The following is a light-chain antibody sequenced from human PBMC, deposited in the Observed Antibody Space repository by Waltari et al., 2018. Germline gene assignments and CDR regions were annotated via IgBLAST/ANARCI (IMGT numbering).Light chain of an antibody. Sequence: AIRITQSPSSPSASTGDRVTITCRASQGISSYLAWYQQKPGKAPKFLIYASSTLQSGVPSRFSGSGSGTDFTLTISCLQSEDFAIYYCQQYYSNPATFGQGTKVEIK. CDR2: ASS. CDR1: QGISSY. CDR3: QQYYSNPAT. J-gene: IGKJ1*01. V-gene: IGKV1-8*01.